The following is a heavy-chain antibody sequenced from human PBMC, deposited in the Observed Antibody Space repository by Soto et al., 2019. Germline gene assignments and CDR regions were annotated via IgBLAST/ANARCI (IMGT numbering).Heavy chain of an antibody. Sequence: SVKVSCKASGGTFSSYAISWVRQAPGQGLEWMGGIIPIFGTANYAQKFQGRVTITADESTSTAYMELSSLRSEDTAVYYCATCIVGATANWFDPWGQGTLVTVSS. CDR2: IIPIFGTA. D-gene: IGHD1-26*01. V-gene: IGHV1-69*13. CDR1: GGTFSSYA. CDR3: ATCIVGATANWFDP. J-gene: IGHJ5*02.